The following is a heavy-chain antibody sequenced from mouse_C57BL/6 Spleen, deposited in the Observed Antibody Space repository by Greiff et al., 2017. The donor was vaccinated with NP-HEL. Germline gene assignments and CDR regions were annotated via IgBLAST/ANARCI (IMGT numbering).Heavy chain of an antibody. V-gene: IGHV5-6*01. CDR3: ASYDYDNWYFDV. CDR2: ISSGGRYT. J-gene: IGHJ1*03. D-gene: IGHD2-4*01. Sequence: EVKVVESGGDLVKPGGSLKLSCAASGFTFSSYGMSWVRQTPDKRLEWVATISSGGRYTYYPDSVKGRFTISRDNAKNTLYLQMSSLKSEDTAMYYCASYDYDNWYFDVWGTGTTVTVSS. CDR1: GFTFSSYG.